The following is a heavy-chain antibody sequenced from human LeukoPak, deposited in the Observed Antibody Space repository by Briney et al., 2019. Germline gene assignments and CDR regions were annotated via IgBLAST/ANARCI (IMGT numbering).Heavy chain of an antibody. CDR1: GVTVSSNY. D-gene: IGHD2-8*01. CDR2: IYSDGST. J-gene: IGHJ3*02. CDR3: ARAREGCTNYAFDI. Sequence: PGGSLILSCSASGVTVSSNYISWVRQAPGNGLKTVSVIYSDGSTYYTDSVKGRFTISRDNSKNTLHLQMNSLRAEDTAVYYCARAREGCTNYAFDIWGQGTMVTVSS. V-gene: IGHV3-53*01.